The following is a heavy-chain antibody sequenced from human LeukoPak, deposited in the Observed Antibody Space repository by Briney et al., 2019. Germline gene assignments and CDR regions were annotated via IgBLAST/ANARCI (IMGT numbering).Heavy chain of an antibody. V-gene: IGHV1-18*01. D-gene: IGHD2/OR15-2a*01. CDR1: GYTFTSYG. CDR3: ATPNRPLKSAVWYFDL. Sequence: GASVKVSCKASGYTFTSYGISWVRQAPGQGLEWMGWISAYNGNTNYAQKLQGRVTMTTDTSTSTAYMELRSLRSDDTAVYYCATPNRPLKSAVWYFDLWGRGTLVTVSS. CDR2: ISAYNGNT. J-gene: IGHJ2*01.